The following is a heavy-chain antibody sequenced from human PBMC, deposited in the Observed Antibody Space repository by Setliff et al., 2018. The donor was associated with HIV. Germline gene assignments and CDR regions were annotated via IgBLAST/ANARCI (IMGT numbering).Heavy chain of an antibody. D-gene: IGHD6-19*01. CDR3: ARSLLPSITVAGTIGY. CDR1: GGSTSSTSYY. Sequence: PSETLSLTCTVSGGSTSSTSYYWGWIRQPPGKGLEWIGNIYYSGSTYYSPSLKSRVTISVDTSKNHFSLRLSSVTAADTAVYYCARSLLPSITVAGTIGYWGQGSLVTVSS. J-gene: IGHJ4*02. V-gene: IGHV4-39*02. CDR2: IYYSGST.